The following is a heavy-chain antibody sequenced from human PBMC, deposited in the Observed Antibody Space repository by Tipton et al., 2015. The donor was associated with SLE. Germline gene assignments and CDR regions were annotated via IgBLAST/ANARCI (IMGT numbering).Heavy chain of an antibody. CDR1: GFTFSDHY. CDR3: VCSRAAADAFDI. V-gene: IGHV3-72*01. Sequence: GSLRLSCAASGFTFSDHYMDWVRQAPGKGLEWVGRTRNKANSYTTEYAASVKGRFTISRDDSKNSLYLQMNSLKTEDTAVYYCVCSRAAADAFDIWGQGTMVTVSS. J-gene: IGHJ3*02. D-gene: IGHD6-13*01. CDR2: TRNKANSYTT.